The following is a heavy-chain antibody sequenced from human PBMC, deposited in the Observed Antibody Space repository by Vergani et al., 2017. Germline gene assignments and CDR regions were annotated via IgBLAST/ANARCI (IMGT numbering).Heavy chain of an antibody. D-gene: IGHD2-2*01. CDR2: IIPIFGTA. CDR1: GGTFSSYA. J-gene: IGHJ4*02. V-gene: IGHV1-69*14. Sequence: QVQLVQSGAEVKKPGSSVKVSCKASGGTFSSYAISWVRQAPGQGLEWMGRIIPIFGTANYAQKFQGRVTSTADKSTSPAYMVLSSLRSEDTAVNYCACPQCGSSTSCETFDYWGQGTLVTVSS. CDR3: ACPQCGSSTSCETFDY.